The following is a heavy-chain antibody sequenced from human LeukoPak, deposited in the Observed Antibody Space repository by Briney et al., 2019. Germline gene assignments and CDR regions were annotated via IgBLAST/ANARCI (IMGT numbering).Heavy chain of an antibody. V-gene: IGHV1-58*01. CDR2: IAVGSGNT. CDR1: GFTFTSSA. Sequence: SVKVSCKASGFTFTSSAVQWVRQARGQRLEWIGWIAVGSGNTNYAQKFQERVTITRDMSTSTAYMELSSLRSEDTAVYYCAVEYDSSGYNVLFDYWGQGTLVTVSS. J-gene: IGHJ4*02. CDR3: AVEYDSSGYNVLFDY. D-gene: IGHD3-22*01.